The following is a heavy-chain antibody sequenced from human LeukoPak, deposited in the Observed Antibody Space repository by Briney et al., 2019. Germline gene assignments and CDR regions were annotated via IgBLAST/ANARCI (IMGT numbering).Heavy chain of an antibody. V-gene: IGHV3-23*01. CDR1: GFTFSSYV. J-gene: IGHJ4*02. CDR3: TKDGGYCGGDCYLGPCGY. CDR2: ISGSGGRT. Sequence: GGSLRLSCAVSGFTFSSYVMTWVRQVPGKGLEWVSGISGSGGRTYYADSVKGRFTISRDNSKNTVYLQVNSLRAEDTAVYYCTKDGGYCGGDCYLGPCGYWGQGTLVTVSS. D-gene: IGHD2-21*01.